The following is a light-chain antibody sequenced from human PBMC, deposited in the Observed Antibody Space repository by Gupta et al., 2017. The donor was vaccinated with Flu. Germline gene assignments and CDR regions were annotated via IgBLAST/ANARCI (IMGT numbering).Light chain of an antibody. V-gene: IGKV2-28*01. Sequence: IVLTQSPLSLPVTPGASASISCKSNQSLLHSNGNNYLDWYLQKPGQSPQLLISLCSRRAPGAPDRFRGSGSGTEFSLQISRMEPEDVGIYHCMQTFETPPTFGQGTRVEIK. CDR1: QSLLHSNGNNY. CDR2: LCS. CDR3: MQTFETPPT. J-gene: IGKJ1*01.